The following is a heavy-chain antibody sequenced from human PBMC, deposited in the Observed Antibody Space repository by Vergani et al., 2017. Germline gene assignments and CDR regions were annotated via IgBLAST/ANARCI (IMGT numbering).Heavy chain of an antibody. V-gene: IGHV3-66*02. Sequence: EVPLVESGGGLAQPGGSLRVSCSASGFRVTTYYMSWVRQAPGKGLEWVSVIKSDGRTSYAESVRGRFTISRDTSRNAVYLQMNILRVEDTGVYYCTRSECSGTTCYGHYFDLWGHGILVTVSS. J-gene: IGHJ4*01. D-gene: IGHD2-15*01. CDR3: TRSECSGTTCYGHYFDL. CDR1: GFRVTTYY. CDR2: IKSDGRT.